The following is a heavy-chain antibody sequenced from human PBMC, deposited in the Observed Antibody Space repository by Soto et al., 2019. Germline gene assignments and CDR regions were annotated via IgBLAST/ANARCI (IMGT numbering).Heavy chain of an antibody. V-gene: IGHV1-69*12. CDR1: GGTFSSYA. CDR2: IIPIFGTA. Sequence: QVQLVQSGAAVKKPGSSVKVSCKASGGTFSSYAISWVRQAPGQGLEWMGGIIPIFGTANYAQKFQGRVTITAGESTTTAYMELSSLRTEDTAVYYCAREEEFEGNDCSSSGGYFSWDYWGQGTMVTVSS. J-gene: IGHJ4*02. D-gene: IGHD2-2*01. CDR3: AREEEFEGNDCSSSGGYFSWDY.